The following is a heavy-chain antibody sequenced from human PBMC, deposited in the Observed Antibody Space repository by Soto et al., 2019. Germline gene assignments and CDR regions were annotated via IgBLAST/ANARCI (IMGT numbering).Heavy chain of an antibody. CDR3: ARGFGAMVRGPEGYYGMDV. Sequence: PSETLSLTCTVSGGSISSGGYYWSWIRQHPGKGLEWIGYIYYSGSTYYNPSLKSRVTISVDTSKNQFSLKLSSVTAADTAVYYCARGFGAMVRGPEGYYGMDVWGQGTTVTVSS. V-gene: IGHV4-31*03. D-gene: IGHD3-10*01. J-gene: IGHJ6*02. CDR1: GGSISSGGYY. CDR2: IYYSGST.